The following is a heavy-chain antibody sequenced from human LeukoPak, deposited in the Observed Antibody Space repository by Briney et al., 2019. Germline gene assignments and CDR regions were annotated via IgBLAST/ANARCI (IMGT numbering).Heavy chain of an antibody. V-gene: IGHV1-46*01. CDR3: AREGSLGYCSGGSCYFIY. CDR1: GYTFTSYY. Sequence: ASVKVSCKASGYTFTSYYMHWVRQAPGQGLEWMGIINPSGGSTSYAQKFQGRVTITADESTSTAYMELSSLRSEDTAVYYCAREGSLGYCSGGSCYFIYWGQGTLVTVSS. J-gene: IGHJ4*02. D-gene: IGHD2-15*01. CDR2: INPSGGST.